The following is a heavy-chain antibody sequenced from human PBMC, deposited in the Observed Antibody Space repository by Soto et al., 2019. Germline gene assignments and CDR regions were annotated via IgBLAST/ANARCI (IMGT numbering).Heavy chain of an antibody. CDR1: GFCFSKYG. CDR3: TKDGDAYDFAFDK. CDR2: ITKTGRST. V-gene: IGHV3-23*01. D-gene: IGHD3-3*01. J-gene: IGHJ3*02. Sequence: GSLLLACSTYGFCFSKYGMNWVRHAPGKGLEWVSGITKTGRSTFIADSVRGRFTISRDNLKNIMYLQMNSLRVDDTALYYCTKDGDAYDFAFDKWGQGTMVTVSS.